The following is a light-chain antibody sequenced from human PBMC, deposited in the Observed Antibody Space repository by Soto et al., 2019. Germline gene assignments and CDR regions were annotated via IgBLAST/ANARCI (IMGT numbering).Light chain of an antibody. V-gene: IGKV3-20*01. CDR2: GAS. Sequence: EIVLTQSPGTLSLSPGERATLSCRASQSVSSTYLIWYQQKPGQAPRLLIYGASSRATGVPARFSGGGSGTDFTLTISRLEPEDFAVYYCQQYGSSSWTFGQGTKVDIK. CDR3: QQYGSSSWT. CDR1: QSVSSTY. J-gene: IGKJ1*01.